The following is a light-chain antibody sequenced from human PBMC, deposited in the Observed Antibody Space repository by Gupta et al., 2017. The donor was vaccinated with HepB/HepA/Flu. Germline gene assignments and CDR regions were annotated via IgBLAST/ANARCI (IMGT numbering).Light chain of an antibody. J-gene: IGKJ5*01. CDR1: QNVLYSNNKDF. CDR3: QQYDDTPIT. V-gene: IGKV4-1*01. CDR2: WAA. Sequence: DIVMTQSPDSLAVSMAERATIKCKSSQNVLYSNNKDFLAWYQQKPGHPPKLLISWAATRESGVPDRFSGSGSGTDFTLTISSLQAEDVAVYYCQQYDDTPITFGQGTRMEIK.